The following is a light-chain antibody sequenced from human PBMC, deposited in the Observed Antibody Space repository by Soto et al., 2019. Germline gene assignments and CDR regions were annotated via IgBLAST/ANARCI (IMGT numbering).Light chain of an antibody. Sequence: DIVLTQSPLTLSLSPGERATLSFRASQSVSSNLAWYQQKPGQAPRLLIYGASTRATGIPARFSGSGSGTEFTLTISSLQSEDFAVYYCQHYNNWHTFGQGARLEIK. CDR3: QHYNNWHT. V-gene: IGKV3-15*01. J-gene: IGKJ5*01. CDR2: GAS. CDR1: QSVSSN.